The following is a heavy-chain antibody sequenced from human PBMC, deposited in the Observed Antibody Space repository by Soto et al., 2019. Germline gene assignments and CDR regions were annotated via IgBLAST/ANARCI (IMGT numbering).Heavy chain of an antibody. J-gene: IGHJ4*02. CDR2: ISYDGSIE. Sequence: QVQLVESGGGVVQPGRSLRLSCAASGFTFKNYAMHWVRQAPGKGLEWVAVISYDGSIEFYADSVKGRFTISRDDFKNTMFLQMGSLRVEDTAVYYCAKDRGGFTSGWEFFDFWGQGTLVTVSS. CDR1: GFTFKNYA. CDR3: AKDRGGFTSGWEFFDF. V-gene: IGHV3-30-3*01. D-gene: IGHD6-19*01.